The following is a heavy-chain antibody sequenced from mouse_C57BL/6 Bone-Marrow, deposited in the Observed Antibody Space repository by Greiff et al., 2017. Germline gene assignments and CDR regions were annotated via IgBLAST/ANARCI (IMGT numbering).Heavy chain of an antibody. CDR2: IDPSDRYT. V-gene: IGHV1-69*01. CDR1: GYTFTSYW. Sequence: QVHVKQPGAELVMPGASVKLSCKASGYTFTSYWMHWVKQRPGQGLEWIGEIDPSDRYTNYNQKFKGKSTLTVDNSSSTAYMQLSSLTSEDSAVYYCARGGYYGSNFFDYWGQGTTLTVSS. CDR3: ARGGYYGSNFFDY. J-gene: IGHJ2*01. D-gene: IGHD1-1*01.